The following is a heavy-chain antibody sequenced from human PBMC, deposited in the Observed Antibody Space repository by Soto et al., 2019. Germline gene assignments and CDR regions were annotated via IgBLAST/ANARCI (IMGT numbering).Heavy chain of an antibody. CDR3: ARGVQESGSYYPHYFDY. J-gene: IGHJ4*02. D-gene: IGHD1-26*01. V-gene: IGHV1-69*01. CDR2: IIPIFGTA. Sequence: QVQLVQSGAEVKKPGSSVKVSCKASGGTFSSYAISWVRQAPGQGLEWMGGIIPIFGTANYAQKFQGRVTITADESTSTAYMELSSLRSEDTAVYYCARGVQESGSYYPHYFDYWGQGTLVTVSS. CDR1: GGTFSSYA.